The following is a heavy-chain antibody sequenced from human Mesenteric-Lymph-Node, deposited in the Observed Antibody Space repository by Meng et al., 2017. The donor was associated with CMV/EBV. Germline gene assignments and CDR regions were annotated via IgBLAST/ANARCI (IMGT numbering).Heavy chain of an antibody. CDR2: IIPIYGTP. CDR1: RGTLSNYA. Sequence: SVKVSCKASRGTLSNYAISWVRQAPGQGLEWMGGIIPIYGTPDYAQKFQGRVTITTDESTSTAYMELRSLRSDDTAVYYCASLYDFWSGPPSMDVWGQGTTVTVSS. CDR3: ASLYDFWSGPPSMDV. D-gene: IGHD3-3*01. V-gene: IGHV1-69*05. J-gene: IGHJ6*02.